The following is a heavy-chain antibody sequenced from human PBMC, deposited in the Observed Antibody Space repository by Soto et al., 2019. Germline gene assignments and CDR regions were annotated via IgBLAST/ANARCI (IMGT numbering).Heavy chain of an antibody. CDR2: INAGNGNT. V-gene: IGHV1-3*01. CDR3: ASDRVAVAGTPPSAFDI. J-gene: IGHJ3*02. CDR1: GYTYTSYA. Sequence: GASVKVSCKASGYTYTSYAMHWVRQAPGQRLEWMGWINAGNGNTKYSQKFQGRVTITRDTSASTAYMELSSLRSEDTAVYYCASDRVAVAGTPPSAFDIWGQGIMVTVSS. D-gene: IGHD6-19*01.